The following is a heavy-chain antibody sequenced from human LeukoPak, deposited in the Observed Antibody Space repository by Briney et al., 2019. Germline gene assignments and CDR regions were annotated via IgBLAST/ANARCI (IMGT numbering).Heavy chain of an antibody. Sequence: SQTLSLTCAVSGGSISSSSYYWGWIRQPPGKGLEWIGSIYYSGSTYYNPSLKSRVTISVDTSKNQFSLKLSSVTAADTAVYYCARAYIAAAGIIDYWGQGTLVTVSS. J-gene: IGHJ4*02. CDR1: GGSISSSSYY. V-gene: IGHV4-39*01. CDR3: ARAYIAAAGIIDY. CDR2: IYYSGST. D-gene: IGHD6-13*01.